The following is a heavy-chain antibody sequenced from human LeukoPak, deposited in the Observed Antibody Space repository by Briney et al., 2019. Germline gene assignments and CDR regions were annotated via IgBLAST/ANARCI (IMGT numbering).Heavy chain of an antibody. D-gene: IGHD3-22*01. CDR1: GFTFSSYG. J-gene: IGHJ3*02. CDR3: AKVPDSRDAFDI. V-gene: IGHV3-30*18. CDR2: ISYDGSNK. Sequence: GGSLRLSCAASGFTFSSYGMHWVRQAPGKGLEWEAVISYDGSNKYYADSVKGRFTISRDNSKNTLYLQMNSLRAEDTAVYYCAKVPDSRDAFDIWGQGTMVTVSS.